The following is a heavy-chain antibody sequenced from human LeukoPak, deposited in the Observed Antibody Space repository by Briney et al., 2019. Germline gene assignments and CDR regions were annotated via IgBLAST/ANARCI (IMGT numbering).Heavy chain of an antibody. Sequence: SETLSLTCAVYGGSFSGYYWSWIRQPPGKGLEWIGEINHSGSTNYNPSLKSRVTISVDTSKNQFSLKLSSVTAADTAVYYCAREDYDFWSGYRPNQSFDYWGQGTLVTVSS. CDR2: INHSGST. V-gene: IGHV4-34*01. CDR1: GGSFSGYY. CDR3: AREDYDFWSGYRPNQSFDY. D-gene: IGHD3-3*01. J-gene: IGHJ4*02.